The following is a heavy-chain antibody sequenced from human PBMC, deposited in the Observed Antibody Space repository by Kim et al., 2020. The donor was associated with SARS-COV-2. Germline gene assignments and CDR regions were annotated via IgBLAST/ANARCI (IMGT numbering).Heavy chain of an antibody. CDR1: GYTFTSYY. CDR3: ARANYDILTGLKDYYGMDV. V-gene: IGHV1-46*01. J-gene: IGHJ6*02. D-gene: IGHD3-9*01. CDR2: INPSGGST. Sequence: ASVKVSCKASGYTFTSYYMHWVRQAPGQGLEWMGIINPSGGSTSYAQKFQGRVTMTRDTSTSTVYMELSSLRSEDTAVYYCARANYDILTGLKDYYGMDVWGQGTTVTVSS.